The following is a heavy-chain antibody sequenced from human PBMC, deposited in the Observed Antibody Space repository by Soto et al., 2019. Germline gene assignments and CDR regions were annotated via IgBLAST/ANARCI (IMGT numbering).Heavy chain of an antibody. D-gene: IGHD6-19*01. CDR2: IYYSGST. V-gene: IGHV4-59*01. J-gene: IGHJ6*02. CDR1: GGSISSYY. Sequence: SETLSLTCTVSGGSISSYYWSWIRQPPGKGLEWIGYIYYSGSTNYNPSLKSRVTISVDTSKNQFSLKLSSVTAADTAVDYCARDRGSGWAHHYYYYGMDVWGQGTTVTVSS. CDR3: ARDRGSGWAHHYYYYGMDV.